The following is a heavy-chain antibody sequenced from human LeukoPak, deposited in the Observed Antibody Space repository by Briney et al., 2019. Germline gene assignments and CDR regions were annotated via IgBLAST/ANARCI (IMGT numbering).Heavy chain of an antibody. Sequence: ASVKDSCKASGYTFTGYYMHWVRQAPGQGLEWMGWINPNSGGTNYAQKFQGRVTMTRDTSISTAYMELSRLRSDDTAVYYCARATRYYYDSSGYYYIGYWGQGTLVTVSS. V-gene: IGHV1-2*02. CDR3: ARATRYYYDSSGYYYIGY. D-gene: IGHD3-22*01. CDR1: GYTFTGYY. CDR2: INPNSGGT. J-gene: IGHJ4*02.